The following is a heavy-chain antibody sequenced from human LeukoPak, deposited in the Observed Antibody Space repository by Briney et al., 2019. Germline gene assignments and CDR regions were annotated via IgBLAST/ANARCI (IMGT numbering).Heavy chain of an antibody. D-gene: IGHD3-22*01. CDR3: ARNYGDQTYYYDSSGLYYYYYMDV. V-gene: IGHV3-7*01. CDR2: IKQDGSEK. CDR1: GFTFSSYW. Sequence: GGSLRLSCAASGFTFSSYWMSWVRQAPGKGLEWVANIKQDGSEKYYVDSVKGRFTISRDNAKNSLYLQMNSLRAEDTAVYYCARNYGDQTYYYDSSGLYYYYYMDVWGKGTTVTVSS. J-gene: IGHJ6*03.